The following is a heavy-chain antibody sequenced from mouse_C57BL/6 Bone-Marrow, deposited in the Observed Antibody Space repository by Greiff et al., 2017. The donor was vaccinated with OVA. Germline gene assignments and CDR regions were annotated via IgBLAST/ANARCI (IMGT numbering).Heavy chain of an antibody. CDR1: GYTFTSYG. Sequence: VQLQQSGAELARPGASVKLSCKASGYTFTSYGISWVKQRTGQGLEWIGEIYPRSGNTYYNEKFKGKATLTADKSSSTAYMELRSLTSEDSSVYFGAPLSATGGYWYFDVWGTGTTVTVSS. V-gene: IGHV1-81*01. CDR2: IYPRSGNT. J-gene: IGHJ1*03. CDR3: APLSATGGYWYFDV. D-gene: IGHD6-1*01.